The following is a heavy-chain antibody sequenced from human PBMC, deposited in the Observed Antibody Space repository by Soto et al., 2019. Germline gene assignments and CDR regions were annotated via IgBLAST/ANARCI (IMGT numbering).Heavy chain of an antibody. CDR2: VYYSGNT. CDR1: GGAISSSSYY. V-gene: IGHV4-39*01. J-gene: IGHJ6*02. CDR3: ARQGRTHYYYGMDV. Sequence: QLQLQESGPGLVKPSETLSLTCTVSGGAISSSSYYWVWIRQPPGKGLEWIGSVYYSGNTYYNPSLKSRITISVDTSQNQLSLNLSSVTAADTAVYYCARQGRTHYYYGMDVWGQGTTVTVSS.